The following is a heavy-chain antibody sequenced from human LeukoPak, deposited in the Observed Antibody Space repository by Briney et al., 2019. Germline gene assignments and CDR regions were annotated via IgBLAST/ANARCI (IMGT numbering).Heavy chain of an antibody. J-gene: IGHJ4*02. Sequence: LRLSCAASGFIFSDYYMSWIRQPPGKGLEWIGYIYYSGSTYYNPSLKSRVTISVDTSKNQFSLKLSSVTAADTAVYYCARAEYYYGSGTNFDYWGQGTLVTVSS. CDR2: IYYSGST. D-gene: IGHD3-10*01. CDR1: GFIFSDYY. V-gene: IGHV4-30-4*08. CDR3: ARAEYYYGSGTNFDY.